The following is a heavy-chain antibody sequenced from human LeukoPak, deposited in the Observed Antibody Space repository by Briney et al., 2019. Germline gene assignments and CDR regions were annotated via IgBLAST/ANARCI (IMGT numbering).Heavy chain of an antibody. CDR3: AREACSSTSCYVTNPSLDA. D-gene: IGHD2-2*01. CDR1: GGTFCSYA. V-gene: IGHV1-69*05. Sequence: SVKVSCKATGGTFCSYAISCVRQVPRHGLQRQGRIIPVFGAANYAPKFQGRVMITTDESTSTAYMKLSSLRSEDTAVYYSAREACSSTSCYVTNPSLDAWGKGTTVTVSS. J-gene: IGHJ6*04. CDR2: IIPVFGAA.